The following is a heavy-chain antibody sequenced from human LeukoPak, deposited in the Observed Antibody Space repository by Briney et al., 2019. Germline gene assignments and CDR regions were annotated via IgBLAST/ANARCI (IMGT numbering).Heavy chain of an antibody. CDR3: AREDCSGGSCHPDY. CDR2: INPNSGGT. D-gene: IGHD2-15*01. CDR1: GYTFTGYY. Sequence: ASVKVSCKASGYTFTGYYMHWVRQAPGRGLEWMGWINPNSGGTNYAQKFQGRVTMTRDTSISTAYMELSRLRSDDTAVYYCAREDCSGGSCHPDYWGQGTLVTVSS. J-gene: IGHJ4*02. V-gene: IGHV1-2*02.